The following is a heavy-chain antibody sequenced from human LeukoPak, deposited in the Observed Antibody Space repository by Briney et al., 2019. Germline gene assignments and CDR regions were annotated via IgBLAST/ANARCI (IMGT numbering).Heavy chain of an antibody. D-gene: IGHD2-15*01. CDR1: GGSIGSYY. CDR3: ARGYCSGGSCYSTRVFDY. J-gene: IGHJ4*02. V-gene: IGHV4-59*01. CDR2: IYYSGST. Sequence: SETLSLTCTVSGGSIGSYYWSWIRQPPEKGLEWIGYIYYSGSTNYNPSLKSRVTISVDTSKNQFSLKLSSVTAADTAEYYCARGYCSGGSCYSTRVFDYWGQGTLVTVST.